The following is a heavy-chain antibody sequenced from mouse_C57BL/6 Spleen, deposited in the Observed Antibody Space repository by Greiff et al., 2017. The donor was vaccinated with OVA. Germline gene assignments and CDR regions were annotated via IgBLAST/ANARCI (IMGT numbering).Heavy chain of an antibody. CDR1: GYTFTSYW. J-gene: IGHJ2*01. V-gene: IGHV1-50*01. CDR2: IDPSDSYT. D-gene: IGHD1-1*01. Sequence: VQLQQPGAELVKPGASVKLSCKASGYTFTSYWMQWVKQRPGQGLEWIGEIDPSDSYTNYNQKFKGKATLTVDTSSSTAYMQLSSLTSEDSAVYYCARRYYYGSSYVGYFDYWGQGTTLTVSS. CDR3: ARRYYYGSSYVGYFDY.